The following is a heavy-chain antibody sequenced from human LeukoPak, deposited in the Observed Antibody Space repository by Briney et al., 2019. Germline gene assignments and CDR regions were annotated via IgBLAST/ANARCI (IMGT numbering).Heavy chain of an antibody. J-gene: IGHJ5*02. Sequence: SVKVSCKASGGTFSSYAISWVRQVPGQGLEWMGGIIPIFGTANYAQKFQGRVTITADESTSTAYMELSSLRSEDTAVYYCARESGITGTTGGPGWFDPWGQGTLVTVSS. CDR1: GGTFSSYA. CDR3: ARESGITGTTGGPGWFDP. D-gene: IGHD1-7*01. V-gene: IGHV1-69*01. CDR2: IIPIFGTA.